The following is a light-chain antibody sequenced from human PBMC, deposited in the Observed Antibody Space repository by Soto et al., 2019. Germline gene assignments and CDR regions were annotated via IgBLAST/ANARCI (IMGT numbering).Light chain of an antibody. J-gene: IGKJ4*01. CDR3: QQRSTPLT. V-gene: IGKV3-11*01. Sequence: EILLTQSPATLSLSPGERATLSCRASQSVSSYLAWYQHKPGQAPRLLIYDASTRATGIPARFSVSGSWTDFTLSISSLEPDDFADYYCQQRSTPLTFGGGTKVEIK. CDR1: QSVSSY. CDR2: DAS.